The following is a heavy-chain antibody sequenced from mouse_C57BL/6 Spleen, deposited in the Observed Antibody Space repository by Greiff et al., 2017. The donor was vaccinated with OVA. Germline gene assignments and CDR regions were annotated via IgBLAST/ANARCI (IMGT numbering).Heavy chain of an antibody. Sequence: VQLQQSGAELVKPGASVKLSCTASGFNITDYYMHWVKQRTEQGLEWIGMIDPEDGVTKYAPKFQGKATITADTSSNTAYLQLSSLTSEDTAVYCCAGDDNDGTYWGQGTLVTVSA. D-gene: IGHD2-4*01. CDR1: GFNITDYY. V-gene: IGHV14-2*01. J-gene: IGHJ3*01. CDR2: IDPEDGVT. CDR3: AGDDNDGTY.